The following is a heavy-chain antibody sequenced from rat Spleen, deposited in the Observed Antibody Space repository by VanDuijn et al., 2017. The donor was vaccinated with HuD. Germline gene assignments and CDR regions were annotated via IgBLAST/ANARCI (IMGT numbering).Heavy chain of an antibody. Sequence: EVQLVESGGGLVQPGRSLKLSCAASGFTFSNYGMAWVRQAPTKGLEWVATFSYDGFTTYYRDSVRGRFTISSDNAKTTLYLQMDSLRSEDTATYYCTRHDYPGVTTNWFAHWGQGVMVTVSS. D-gene: IGHD1-4*01. CDR1: GFTFSNYG. CDR3: TRHDYPGVTTNWFAH. J-gene: IGHJ2*01. V-gene: IGHV5-29*01. CDR2: FSYDGFTT.